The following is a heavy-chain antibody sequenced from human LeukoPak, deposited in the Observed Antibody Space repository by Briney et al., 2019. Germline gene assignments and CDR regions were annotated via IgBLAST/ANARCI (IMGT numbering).Heavy chain of an antibody. CDR2: ISSDGSTI. V-gene: IGHV3-48*01. CDR3: ARDPAMQTWLSAYYFDY. CDR1: GFSFSRYN. J-gene: IGHJ4*02. Sequence: GGSLRLSCTASGFSFSRYNMNWVRQAPGKGLEWISYISSDGSTIYYADSVKGRFTISRDNARNSLYLQMNSLRAEDTAVYYCARDPAMQTWLSAYYFDYWGQGTQVSVSS. D-gene: IGHD3-22*01.